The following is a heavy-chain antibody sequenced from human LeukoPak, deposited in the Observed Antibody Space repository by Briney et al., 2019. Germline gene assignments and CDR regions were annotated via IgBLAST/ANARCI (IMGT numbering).Heavy chain of an antibody. CDR2: IIPIFGTA. Sequence: ASVKVSCKASGGTFISYAISWVRQAPGQGLEWMGGIIPIFGTANYAQKFQGRVTITADESTSTAYMELSSLRSEDTAVYYCARGGSVLYDSSGYYRQPYYFDYWGQGTLVTVSS. CDR1: GGTFISYA. CDR3: ARGGSVLYDSSGYYRQPYYFDY. V-gene: IGHV1-69*13. J-gene: IGHJ4*02. D-gene: IGHD3-22*01.